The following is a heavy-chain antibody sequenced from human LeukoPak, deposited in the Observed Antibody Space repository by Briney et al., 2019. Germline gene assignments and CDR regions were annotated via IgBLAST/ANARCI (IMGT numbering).Heavy chain of an antibody. J-gene: IGHJ4*02. CDR3: ARHASYYDFWSGYQAYYFDY. CDR1: GYSFTSYW. Sequence: GESLKISCKGSGYSFTSYWIGWVRQMPGKGLEWMGIIYPGDSDTRYSPSFQGRVTISADKSISTAYLQWSSLKASDTAMYYCARHASYYDFWSGYQAYYFDYWGQGTLVTVSS. CDR2: IYPGDSDT. D-gene: IGHD3-3*01. V-gene: IGHV5-51*01.